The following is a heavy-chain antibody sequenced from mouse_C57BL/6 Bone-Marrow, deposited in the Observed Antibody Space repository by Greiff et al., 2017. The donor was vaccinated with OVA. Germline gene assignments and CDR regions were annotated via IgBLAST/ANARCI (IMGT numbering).Heavy chain of an antibody. D-gene: IGHD1-1*01. V-gene: IGHV1-7*01. CDR3: ARDYGSSYVIDYAMDY. CDR1: GYTFTSYW. Sequence: QVQLKESGAELAKPGASVKLSCKASGYTFTSYWMHWVKQRPGQGLEWIGYINPSSGYTKYNQKFKDKATLTADKSSSTAYMQLGSLTYEDSAVYYCARDYGSSYVIDYAMDYWGQGTSVTVSS. CDR2: INPSSGYT. J-gene: IGHJ4*01.